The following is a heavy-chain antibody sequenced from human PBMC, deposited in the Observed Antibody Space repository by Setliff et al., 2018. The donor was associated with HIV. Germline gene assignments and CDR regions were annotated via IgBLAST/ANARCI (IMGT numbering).Heavy chain of an antibody. CDR3: ATSVKDVKVFGVVTQIFDK. Sequence: PSETLSLTCAVYGGSFSGYYWSWIRQPPGKGLEWIGEINHSGSTNYNPSLKSRVSISVDTSKNQFSLKLTSMTAADTAVYYCATSVKDVKVFGVVTQIFDKWGQGTLVTVSS. D-gene: IGHD3-3*01. V-gene: IGHV4-34*01. CDR2: INHSGST. CDR1: GGSFSGYY. J-gene: IGHJ4*02.